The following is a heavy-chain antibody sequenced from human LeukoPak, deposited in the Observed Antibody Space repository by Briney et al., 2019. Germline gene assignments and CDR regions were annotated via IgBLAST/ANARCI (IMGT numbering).Heavy chain of an antibody. CDR1: GGSITSYY. D-gene: IGHD3-22*01. Sequence: MPSETLSLTCSVSGGSITSYYWTWIRQPPGKGLEWIGFVSYSGNTNYNPSLKSRVTISLDTSRNQFSLKLNSVTAADTAVYYCARGVGSGYTDDWGQGTLVTVFS. CDR2: VSYSGNT. J-gene: IGHJ4*02. V-gene: IGHV4-59*01. CDR3: ARGVGSGYTDD.